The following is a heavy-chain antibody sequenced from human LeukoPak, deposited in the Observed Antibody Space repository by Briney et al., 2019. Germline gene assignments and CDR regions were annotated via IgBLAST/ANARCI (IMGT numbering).Heavy chain of an antibody. CDR1: GFTFSSYD. J-gene: IGHJ6*02. V-gene: IGHV3-13*01. CDR3: ARASPHHHGMDV. CDR2: IGTAGDT. D-gene: IGHD6-6*01. Sequence: GGSLRLSCAASGFTFSSYDMHWVRQATGKGLEWVSAIGTAGDTYYPGSVKGRFTISRENAKDSLYLQMNSLRAGDTAVYYCARASPHHHGMDVWGQGTTVTVSS.